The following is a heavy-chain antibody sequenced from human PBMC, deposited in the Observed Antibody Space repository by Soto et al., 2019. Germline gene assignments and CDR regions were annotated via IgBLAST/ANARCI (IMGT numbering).Heavy chain of an antibody. Sequence: GESLKISCEGSGYSFTNHWIGWVRQMPGKGLEWMGSIYPGDSDTKYSPSFQGQVTISADRSVSTAYLQWSSLKASDTAIYYWIIAAPCFKWFGPWGQGTLVTVSS. D-gene: IGHD6-13*01. J-gene: IGHJ5*02. CDR3: IIAAPCFKWFGP. CDR2: IYPGDSDT. CDR1: GYSFTNHW. V-gene: IGHV5-51*01.